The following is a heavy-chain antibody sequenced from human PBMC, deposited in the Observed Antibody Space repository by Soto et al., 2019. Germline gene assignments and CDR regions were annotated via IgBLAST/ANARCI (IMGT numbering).Heavy chain of an antibody. J-gene: IGHJ6*02. V-gene: IGHV4-39*01. D-gene: IGHD3-10*01. CDR3: ARHQYGYGLDV. Sequence: QLYLQEPGPGLLKPSETLSLTCAVSGASISNSDYYWGWIRQSPGKGLEWIGSVFYYDNTYYSPYLQDRLTIFRDTSKNQFSLKLTSVTAADTAVYFCARHQYGYGLDVWGQATTVTV. CDR2: VFYYDNT. CDR1: GASISNSDYY.